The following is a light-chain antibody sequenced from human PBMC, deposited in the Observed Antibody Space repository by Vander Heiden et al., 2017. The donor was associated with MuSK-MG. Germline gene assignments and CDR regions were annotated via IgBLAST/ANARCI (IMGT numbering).Light chain of an antibody. Sequence: QSVLTQPPSASGTPGQRVTLSCSGSSSNIGSNYVYWYQQRPGTAPKLLIYRNNQRPSGVPDRFSGSKSGTSASLAISGLRSEDEADYYCAAWDDSRSGVVFGGGTKLTVL. CDR1: SSNIGSNY. CDR3: AAWDDSRSGVV. CDR2: RNN. V-gene: IGLV1-47*01. J-gene: IGLJ2*01.